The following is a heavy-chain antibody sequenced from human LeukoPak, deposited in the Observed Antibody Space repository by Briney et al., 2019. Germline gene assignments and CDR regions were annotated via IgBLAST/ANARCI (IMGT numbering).Heavy chain of an antibody. D-gene: IGHD3-22*01. V-gene: IGHV3-21*01. J-gene: IGHJ3*01. CDR1: GFTFSTYS. CDR2: ISPTSAYI. Sequence: GGSLRLSCAGSGFTFSTYSMSWVRQAPGKGLDWVSSISPTSAYIYYQDSVKGRFTISRDDAKNSLYLEMDSLRAEDTAVYYCARTIYYYESTSYFSDAFDVWGQGTMVTVSS. CDR3: ARTIYYYESTSYFSDAFDV.